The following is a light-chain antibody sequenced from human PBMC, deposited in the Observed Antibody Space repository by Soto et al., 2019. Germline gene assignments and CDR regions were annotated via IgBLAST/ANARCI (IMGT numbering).Light chain of an antibody. CDR3: QYYGGPFT. Sequence: EIVLTQSPGTLSLSPGERATLSCRASQSISSSYLAWYQQRRGQAPRLLIFSASSRATGLPGRFSGSGYGTDSTITINRLEAEDFAEYYCQYYGGPFTFGPGTKVEVK. V-gene: IGKV3-20*01. CDR2: SAS. CDR1: QSISSSY. J-gene: IGKJ3*01.